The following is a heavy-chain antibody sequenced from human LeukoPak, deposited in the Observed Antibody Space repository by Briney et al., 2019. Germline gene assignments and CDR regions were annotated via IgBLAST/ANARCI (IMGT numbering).Heavy chain of an antibody. CDR1: GFTFSRYA. D-gene: IGHD2-21*01. CDR2: INTDSSDI. V-gene: IGHV3-21*05. J-gene: IGHJ4*02. CDR3: ARDTFHPGLIDS. Sequence: GGSLRLSCAASGFTFSRYAMNWVRQAPGKGLEWVSYINTDSSDIHYADSVKGRFTISRDNARNTLYLQLSSLRAEDSAVYYCARDTFHPGLIDSWGQGTLVTVSS.